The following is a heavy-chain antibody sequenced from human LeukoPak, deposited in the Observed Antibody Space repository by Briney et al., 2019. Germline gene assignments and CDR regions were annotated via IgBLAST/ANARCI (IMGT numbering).Heavy chain of an antibody. J-gene: IGHJ4*02. D-gene: IGHD2-2*02. Sequence: GGSLRLSCAASGFSLSTYWMHWVRQAPGKGLVWVSSINTDGTTTTYADSVKGRFTISRDNAKNTLYLQMDSLRAEDTAVYYCAREGGYCTVTTCYKYFDSWAQGTLVTVSS. V-gene: IGHV3-74*01. CDR2: INTDGTTT. CDR3: AREGGYCTVTTCYKYFDS. CDR1: GFSLSTYW.